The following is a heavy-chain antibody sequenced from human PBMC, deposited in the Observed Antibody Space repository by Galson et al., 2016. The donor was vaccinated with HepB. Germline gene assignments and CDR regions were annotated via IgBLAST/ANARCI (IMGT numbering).Heavy chain of an antibody. CDR2: IYYSGLT. V-gene: IGHV4-59*01. CDR1: GDSISRYY. CDR3: ARDPNAYGLGSGHFDY. Sequence: ETLSLTCTVSGDSISRYYWSWIRQPPGKGLEWIGFIYYSGLTNYNPSLKSRVSMAVDTSKSQFSLRLSSVTAADTAVYYCARDPNAYGLGSGHFDYWGQGSLVTVSS. D-gene: IGHD4-17*01. J-gene: IGHJ4*01.